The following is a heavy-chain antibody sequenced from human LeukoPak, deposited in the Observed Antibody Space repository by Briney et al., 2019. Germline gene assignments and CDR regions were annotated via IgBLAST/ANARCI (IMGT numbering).Heavy chain of an antibody. D-gene: IGHD6-13*01. J-gene: IGHJ5*02. CDR3: ARLFEAAVGPGIWWFDP. Sequence: SETLSLTCTVSGGSISSSSYYWGWIRQPPGKGLEWIGYIYYSGSTNYNPSLKSRLTISVDKSKNQFSLRLSSVTAADTAVYYCARLFEAAVGPGIWWFDPWGQGTLVTVSS. CDR1: GGSISSSSYY. CDR2: IYYSGST. V-gene: IGHV4-61*05.